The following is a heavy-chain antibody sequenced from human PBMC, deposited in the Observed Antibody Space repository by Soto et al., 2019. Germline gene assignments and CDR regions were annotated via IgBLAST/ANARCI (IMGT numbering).Heavy chain of an antibody. J-gene: IGHJ6*02. CDR2: LSAYTGNT. D-gene: IGHD3-16*01. CDR1: GYTFATYG. Sequence: ASVKVSCKDSGYTFATYGIRWVRQAPGQGLEWMGWLSAYTGNTNYAQRRQGRVTMTTDPSTSTAYMELRRLRSDDTAGYYCAIVITLSKQVLGGYYYGMDVRGQGTTVTVSS. V-gene: IGHV1-18*01. CDR3: AIVITLSKQVLGGYYYGMDV.